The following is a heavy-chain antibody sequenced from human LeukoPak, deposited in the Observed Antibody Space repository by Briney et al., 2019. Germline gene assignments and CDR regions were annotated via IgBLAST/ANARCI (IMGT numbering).Heavy chain of an antibody. D-gene: IGHD2-15*01. Sequence: SLKVSCKASGGTFSSYAISWVRQAPGQGLEWMGGIIPIFGTANYAQKFQGRVTITADESTSTAYMELSSLRSEDTAVYYCARVVVVVEHDYYGMDVWGQGTTVTVSS. CDR1: GGTFSSYA. V-gene: IGHV1-69*13. CDR3: ARVVVVVEHDYYGMDV. J-gene: IGHJ6*02. CDR2: IIPIFGTA.